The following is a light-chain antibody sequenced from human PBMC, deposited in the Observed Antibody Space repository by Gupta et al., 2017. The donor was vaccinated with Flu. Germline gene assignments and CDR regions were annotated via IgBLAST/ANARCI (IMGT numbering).Light chain of an antibody. CDR3: QAWDSSPLRV. CDR1: KLGNKY. Sequence: SYELTQPPTSVSVSPGQTASITCSGDKLGNKYTCWYQQKPGQSPVLVIYEDNTRPSGIPERFSGSSSGNTATLTISGTQAMDEADYYCQAWDSSPLRVFGGGTKLTVL. J-gene: IGLJ3*02. CDR2: EDN. V-gene: IGLV3-1*01.